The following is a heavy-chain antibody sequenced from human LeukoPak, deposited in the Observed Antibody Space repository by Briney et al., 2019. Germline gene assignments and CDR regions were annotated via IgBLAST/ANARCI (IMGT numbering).Heavy chain of an antibody. CDR3: ARRIAAAGTQPFDY. J-gene: IGHJ4*02. CDR2: IYYSGST. V-gene: IGHV4-59*01. D-gene: IGHD6-13*01. Sequence: PSETLSLTCTVSGGSISSYYWSWIRQPPGKGLEWIGYIYYSGSTNYNPSLKSRVTISVDTSKNQFSLKLSSVTAADTAVYYCARRIAAAGTQPFDYWGQGTLVTVSS. CDR1: GGSISSYY.